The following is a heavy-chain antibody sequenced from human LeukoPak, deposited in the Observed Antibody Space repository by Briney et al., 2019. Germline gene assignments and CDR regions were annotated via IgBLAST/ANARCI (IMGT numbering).Heavy chain of an antibody. J-gene: IGHJ3*01. CDR3: AGSGWSFDAFDF. D-gene: IGHD6-19*01. CDR2: LYHSGST. CDR1: GGSISSYY. Sequence: SETLSLTCTVSGGSISSYYWSWIRQPPGKGLEWIGSLYHSGSTNYSPSLKSRVTISVDTSENRFSLRLSSLTAADTAVYFCAGSGWSFDAFDFWGQGTMVTVSS. V-gene: IGHV4-59*08.